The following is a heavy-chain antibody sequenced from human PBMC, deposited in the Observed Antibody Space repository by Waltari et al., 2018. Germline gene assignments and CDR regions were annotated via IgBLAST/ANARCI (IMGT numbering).Heavy chain of an antibody. D-gene: IGHD3-10*01. J-gene: IGHJ4*02. CDR3: ARVVPRAANDY. Sequence: QVQLQESGPGLVKPSGTLSLTCTVSGYSIKNNYYWGWSRQPPGEGLEWIGTIYHTGDTYYNPSLKSRVIISVDTSKNQFSLRLSSVTAADTAVYYCARVVPRAANDYWGQGTLVTVSS. CDR1: GYSIKNNYY. V-gene: IGHV4-38-2*02. CDR2: IYHTGDT.